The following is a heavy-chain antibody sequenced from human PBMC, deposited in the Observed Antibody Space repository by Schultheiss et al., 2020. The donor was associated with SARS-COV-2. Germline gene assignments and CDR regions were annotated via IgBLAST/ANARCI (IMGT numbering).Heavy chain of an antibody. D-gene: IGHD6-6*01. Sequence: SETLSLTCAVYGGSFSNYYWGWIRQPPGKGLEWIGSIYYTGNTYYNPSLKSRVTISVDKSKNQFSLKLSSVTAADTAVYYCARALGLHSSSSDWFDPWGQGTLVTVSS. V-gene: IGHV4-39*07. CDR3: ARALGLHSSSSDWFDP. J-gene: IGHJ5*02. CDR1: GGSFSNYY. CDR2: IYYTGNT.